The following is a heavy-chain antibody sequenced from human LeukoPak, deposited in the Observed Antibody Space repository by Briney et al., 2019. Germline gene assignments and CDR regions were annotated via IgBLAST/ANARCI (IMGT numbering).Heavy chain of an antibody. J-gene: IGHJ6*02. Sequence: PGGSLRLSCAASGFTFSSYGMHWVRQAPGKGLEWVAVIWYDGSNKYYADSVKGRFTISRDNSKNTLYLQINSLRAEDTAVYYCARDLRPYYYYYGMDVWGQGTTVTVSS. CDR3: ARDLRPYYYYYGMDV. V-gene: IGHV3-33*01. CDR1: GFTFSSYG. CDR2: IWYDGSNK.